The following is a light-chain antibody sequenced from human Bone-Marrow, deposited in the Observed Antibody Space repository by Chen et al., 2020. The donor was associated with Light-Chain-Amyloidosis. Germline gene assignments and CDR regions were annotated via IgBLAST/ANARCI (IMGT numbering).Light chain of an antibody. CDR3: QQRRSWPLT. CDR2: DAS. CDR1: QSVNSF. Sequence: EIVLTQSPATLSLSPGERATLSCSASQSVNSFLGWYQQKPGQAPRLLIYDASNRATGIPARFSGSGSGTDFTLTISSLEPDDFAVYYCQQRRSWPLTFGGGTKVEI. V-gene: IGKV3-11*01. J-gene: IGKJ4*01.